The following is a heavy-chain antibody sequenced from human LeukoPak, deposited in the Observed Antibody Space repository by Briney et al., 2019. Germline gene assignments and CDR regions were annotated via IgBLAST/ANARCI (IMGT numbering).Heavy chain of an antibody. CDR1: GGSISSGSYY. J-gene: IGHJ4*02. CDR2: IYYSGST. Sequence: SETLSLTCTVSGGSISSGSYYWGWIRQPPGKGLEWIGSIYYSGSTYYNPSLKSRVTISVDTSKNQFSLKLSSVTAADTAVYYCARHFEMPWWIQLWPTATVEDYWGQGTLVTVSS. D-gene: IGHD5-18*01. CDR3: ARHFEMPWWIQLWPTATVEDY. V-gene: IGHV4-39*01.